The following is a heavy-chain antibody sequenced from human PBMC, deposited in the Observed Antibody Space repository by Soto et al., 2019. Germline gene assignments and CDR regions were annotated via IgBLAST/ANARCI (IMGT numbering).Heavy chain of an antibody. J-gene: IGHJ4*02. CDR1: GNTFASYD. Sequence: VSVKVSGKASGNTFASYDINWVRQATGHGLEWMGWINPNSGNIGYAQKFQGRVTMTRDTAIRTAYMEVSRLRSDDTAVYYCARGRASGSYYLLDYWGQGTLVTVSS. CDR3: ARGRASGSYYLLDY. CDR2: INPNSGNI. V-gene: IGHV1-8*01. D-gene: IGHD3-10*01.